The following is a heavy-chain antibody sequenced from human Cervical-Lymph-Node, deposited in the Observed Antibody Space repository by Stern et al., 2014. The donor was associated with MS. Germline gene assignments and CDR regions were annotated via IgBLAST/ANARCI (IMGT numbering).Heavy chain of an antibody. V-gene: IGHV4-4*02. J-gene: IGHJ4*02. D-gene: IGHD2-2*01. CDR2: VYHTGSA. Sequence: QLQLQESGPGLVRPSGTLSLTCAVSGDSISNDNWWSWVRQPPGKGLEWIGGVYHTGSANYAPSLTSRVPISVDKSKNQFSLRLTSMTAADTAVYYCARDQGFQLMNSWGQGTLVIVSS. CDR3: ARDQGFQLMNS. CDR1: GDSISNDNW.